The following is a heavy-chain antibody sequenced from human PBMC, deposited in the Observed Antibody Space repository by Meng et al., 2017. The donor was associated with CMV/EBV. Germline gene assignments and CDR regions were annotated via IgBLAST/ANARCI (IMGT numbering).Heavy chain of an antibody. Sequence: ASVKVSCKASGYTFTSYYMHWVRQAPGQGLEWMGWINPNSGGTNYAQKFQGRVTMTRDTSISTAYMELSRLRSDDTAVYYCASGNLDSNSYYYYYGMDVWGQGTTVTVSS. CDR3: ASGNLDSNSYYYYYGMDV. CDR2: INPNSGGT. V-gene: IGHV1-2*02. J-gene: IGHJ6*02. D-gene: IGHD4-11*01. CDR1: GYTFTSYY.